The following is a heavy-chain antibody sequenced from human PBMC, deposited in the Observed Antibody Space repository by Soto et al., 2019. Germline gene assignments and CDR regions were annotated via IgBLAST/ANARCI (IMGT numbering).Heavy chain of an antibody. J-gene: IGHJ4*01. CDR2: IYYSGST. V-gene: IGHV4-59*08. CDR3: ARHDGFSSGWIFDY. D-gene: IGHD6-19*01. Sequence: PSETLSLTCTVSGGSISSYYWSWIRQSPGKGLEWIGYIYYSGSTNYNPSLKSRVTISVDTSKNQFSLKLSSVTAADTAVYYCARHDGFSSGWIFDYWAHGTLVTVSS. CDR1: GGSISSYY.